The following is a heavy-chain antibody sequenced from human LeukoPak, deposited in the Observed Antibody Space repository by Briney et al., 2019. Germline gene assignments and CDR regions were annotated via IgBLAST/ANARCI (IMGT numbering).Heavy chain of an antibody. CDR2: MNPNSGNT. J-gene: IGHJ4*02. D-gene: IGHD3-16*01. CDR1: GYTFTSYD. Sequence: AAVKVSCKASGYTFTSYDINWVRQATGQGLEWMGWMNPNSGNTGYAQKFQWRGTMTRNTSLSTDYMELSSLRSADTDVYYCARWGRPDPTVLVSYHAYWGQGTLVTVSS. V-gene: IGHV1-8*01. CDR3: ARWGRPDPTVLVSYHAY.